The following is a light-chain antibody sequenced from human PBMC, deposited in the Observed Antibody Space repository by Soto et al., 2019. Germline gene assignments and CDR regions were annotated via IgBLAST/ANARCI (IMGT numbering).Light chain of an antibody. CDR3: QQYENSWT. J-gene: IGKJ1*01. Sequence: DIQMNQSPSTLSATGGERGTITFRASQSISVWLSWYQQTPGKAPTLLIYDASNLASAVPSRFSGSGSATEFTLTIINLQPDDFATYYCQQYENSWTFGQGTPVDI. CDR1: QSISVW. CDR2: DAS. V-gene: IGKV1-5*01.